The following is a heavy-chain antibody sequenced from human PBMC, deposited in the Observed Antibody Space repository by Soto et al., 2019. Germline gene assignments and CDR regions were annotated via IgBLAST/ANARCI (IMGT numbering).Heavy chain of an antibody. J-gene: IGHJ6*02. D-gene: IGHD6-6*01. Sequence: SETLSLTCTVSGGSIRSGGYYWSWIRQHPGKGLEWIGYIYYSGSTYYNPSLKSRVTISVDTSKNQFSLKLSSVTAADTAVYYCARAVAALYYGMDVWGQGTTVTVSS. CDR3: ARAVAALYYGMDV. V-gene: IGHV4-31*03. CDR2: IYYSGST. CDR1: GGSIRSGGYY.